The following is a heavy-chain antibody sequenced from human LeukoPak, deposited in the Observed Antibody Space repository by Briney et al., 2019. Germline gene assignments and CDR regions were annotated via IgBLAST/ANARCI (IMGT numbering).Heavy chain of an antibody. CDR2: INHSGST. CDR3: ARWQQLQALDSKAGFDY. Sequence: SETLSLTCAVYGGSFSGYYWSWIRQPPGKGLEWIGDINHSGSTNYNPSLKSRVTISVDTSKNQFSPKLSSVTAADTAVYYCARWQQLQALDSKAGFDYWGQGTLVTVSS. J-gene: IGHJ4*02. V-gene: IGHV4-34*01. CDR1: GGSFSGYY. D-gene: IGHD6-13*01.